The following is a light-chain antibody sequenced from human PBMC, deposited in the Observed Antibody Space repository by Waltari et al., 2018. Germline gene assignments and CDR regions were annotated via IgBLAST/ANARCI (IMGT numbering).Light chain of an antibody. CDR2: GDT. CDR1: DLGGST. J-gene: IGLJ1*01. CDR3: QVWVSRTDHYV. Sequence: SYVLTQPPSVSVAPGKTARIACGLNDLGGSTGNWYQQKPGQAPVLVVYGDTDRPSGIPERFFGSTSGNSATLTISRVEAGDEADYYCQVWVSRTDHYVFGTGTKVTVL. V-gene: IGLV3-21*03.